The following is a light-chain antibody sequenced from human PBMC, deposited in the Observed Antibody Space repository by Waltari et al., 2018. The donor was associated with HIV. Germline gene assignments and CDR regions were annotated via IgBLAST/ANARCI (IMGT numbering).Light chain of an antibody. V-gene: IGKV4-1*01. CDR3: QQYYTTPHT. J-gene: IGKJ2*01. CDR2: WAS. CDR1: QNILYSSNNKNY. Sequence: DIVMTQSPDSLAVSLGERATINCKSSQNILYSSNNKNYLAWYQQKPGQPPKLLIYWASTREFGVPDRFSCSGSGTDFTLTVSSLQAEDVAVYYCQQYYTTPHTFGQGTNLEIK.